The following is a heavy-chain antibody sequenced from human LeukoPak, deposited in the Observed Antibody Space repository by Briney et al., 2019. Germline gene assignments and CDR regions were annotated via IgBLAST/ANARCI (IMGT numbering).Heavy chain of an antibody. CDR2: ISGSGGST. D-gene: IGHD6-6*01. V-gene: IGHV3-23*01. CDR1: GGSISSSSYY. CDR3: AKGGSSSHYWYFDL. J-gene: IGHJ2*01. Sequence: ASETLSLTCTVSGGSISSSSYYWGWIRQPPGKGLEWVSAISGSGGSTYYADSVKGRFTISRDNSKNTLYLQMNSLRAEDTAVYYCAKGGSSSHYWYFDLWGRGTLVTVSS.